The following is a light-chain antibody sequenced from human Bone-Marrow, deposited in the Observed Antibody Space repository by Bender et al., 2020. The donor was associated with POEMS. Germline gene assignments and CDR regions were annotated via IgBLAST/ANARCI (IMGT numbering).Light chain of an antibody. CDR2: KDT. V-gene: IGLV3-25*03. CDR1: ALPMHY. CDR3: QSVDSTGSYVI. Sequence: SPELTQPPSVSVSPGQTARITCSADALPMHYVFWYQQKAAQTPVLILYKDTERPSGIPERFSGSSSGTTVTLTISAAQPEDEADYYCQSVDSTGSYVIFGGGTRLTVL. J-gene: IGLJ2*01.